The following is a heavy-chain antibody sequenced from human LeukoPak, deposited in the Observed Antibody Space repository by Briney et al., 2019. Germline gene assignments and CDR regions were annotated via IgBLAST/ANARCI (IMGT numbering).Heavy chain of an antibody. D-gene: IGHD3-10*01. J-gene: IGHJ4*02. V-gene: IGHV3-48*01. CDR3: ARDDRESDWLGEEDY. CDR2: IDARSGIT. CDR1: GFTFTIFG. Sequence: GGSLRLSCAASGFTFTIFGLNWVRQAPGEVPEWVSYIDARSGITYYADSVQGRFTISRDNAQESVFLQMNSLRADDTAVYYCARDDRESDWLGEEDYWGQGTLVTVSS.